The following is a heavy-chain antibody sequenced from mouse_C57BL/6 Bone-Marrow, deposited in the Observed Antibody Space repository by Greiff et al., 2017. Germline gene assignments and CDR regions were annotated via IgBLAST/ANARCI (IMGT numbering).Heavy chain of an antibody. D-gene: IGHD3-2*02. V-gene: IGHV3-8*01. Sequence: DVQLVESGPGLAKPSQTLSLTCSVTGYSITSDYWNWIRKFPGNKLEYMGYISYSGSTYYNPSLKSRISITRDTSKNQYYLQLNSVTTEDTATYYCARDRQLRHGDYYAMDYWGQGTSVTVSS. J-gene: IGHJ4*01. CDR1: GYSITSDY. CDR3: ARDRQLRHGDYYAMDY. CDR2: ISYSGST.